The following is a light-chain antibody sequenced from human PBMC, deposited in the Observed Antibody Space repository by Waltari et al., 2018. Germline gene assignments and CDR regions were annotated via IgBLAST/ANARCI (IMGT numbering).Light chain of an antibody. CDR2: RNN. V-gene: IGLV10-54*04. Sequence: QAGLTQPPSVSKGLGQTATLTCTGNTNNVGNQGAARLQQHQGHPPKLLSYRNNNRPSGISEKFSASRSGNTASLTITGLQPEDEADYYCSAWDSNLSAWVFGGGTKLTVL. CDR3: SAWDSNLSAWV. J-gene: IGLJ3*02. CDR1: TNNVGNQG.